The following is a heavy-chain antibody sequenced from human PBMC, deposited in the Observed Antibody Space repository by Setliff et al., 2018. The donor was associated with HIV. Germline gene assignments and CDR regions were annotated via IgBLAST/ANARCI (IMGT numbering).Heavy chain of an antibody. CDR2: ISNGSPTI. V-gene: IGHV3-48*04. D-gene: IGHD3-16*02. Sequence: GSLRLSCAASGFTFSDSNMNWVRQTPGKGLEWLSHISNGSPTIYYADSVKGRFTISRDNAKNSLFLQMNSLRAEDTGVYYCARGGDVVRLHLEELSFFMDVWGQGTTVTVSS. CDR1: GFTFSDSN. J-gene: IGHJ6*02. CDR3: ARGGDVVRLHLEELSFFMDV.